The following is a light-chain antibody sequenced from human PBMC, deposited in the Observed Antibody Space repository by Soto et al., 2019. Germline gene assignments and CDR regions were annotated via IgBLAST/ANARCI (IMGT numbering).Light chain of an antibody. Sequence: QSVLTQPPSVSAAPGRKVTISCSGSRSNIGNNFVSWYQHLPGTAPKLLIYDNNKRPSGIPDRFSGSKSGTSATLGITGLQTGDEADYYCGTWDSGLSAGVFGGGTKLTVL. CDR3: GTWDSGLSAGV. J-gene: IGLJ2*01. CDR2: DNN. V-gene: IGLV1-51*01. CDR1: RSNIGNNF.